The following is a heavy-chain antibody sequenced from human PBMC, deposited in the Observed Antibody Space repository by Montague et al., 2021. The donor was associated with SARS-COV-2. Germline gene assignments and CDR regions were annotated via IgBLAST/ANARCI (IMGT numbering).Heavy chain of an antibody. D-gene: IGHD2-15*01. Sequence: QSGAEVKKPGESLKISCKGAGYSFSSHWIGWVRQLPGKGLEWMGIIYPGNSETRSSPSFQGQVTISADKSISTAYLQRSRLKTSDTAVFYCARHPRHCSGGICKSGEHDGFDMWGQGTVVTVSS. CDR2: IYPGNSET. V-gene: IGHV5-51*01. CDR3: ARHPRHCSGGICKSGEHDGFDM. CDR1: GYSFSSHW. J-gene: IGHJ3*02.